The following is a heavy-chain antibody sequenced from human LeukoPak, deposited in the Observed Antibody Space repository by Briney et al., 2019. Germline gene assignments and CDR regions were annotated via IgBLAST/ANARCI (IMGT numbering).Heavy chain of an antibody. J-gene: IGHJ4*02. Sequence: GGSLRLSCAASGFTFSSYTMSWVRQAPGKGLEWVSAISGSGGNTYYADSVKGRFTISRDNSKNTLYLQMNSLRAEDTAVYYCATQAVAGPPTRVDYWGQRTLVTVSS. D-gene: IGHD6-19*01. CDR1: GFTFSSYT. CDR2: ISGSGGNT. V-gene: IGHV3-23*01. CDR3: ATQAVAGPPTRVDY.